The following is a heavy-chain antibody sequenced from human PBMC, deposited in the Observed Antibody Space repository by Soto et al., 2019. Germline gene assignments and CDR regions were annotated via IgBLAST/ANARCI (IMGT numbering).Heavy chain of an antibody. CDR2: ISAYNGNT. CDR1: GYTFTGYY. V-gene: IGHV1-3*01. Sequence: GASVKVSCKASGYTFTGYYMHWVRQAPGQGLEWMGWISAYNGNTKYSQKFQGRVTITRDTSASTAYMDLSSLRSEDTAVYYCARDKGYCSSTSCYNPLFDYWGQGTLVTVSS. J-gene: IGHJ4*02. D-gene: IGHD2-2*02. CDR3: ARDKGYCSSTSCYNPLFDY.